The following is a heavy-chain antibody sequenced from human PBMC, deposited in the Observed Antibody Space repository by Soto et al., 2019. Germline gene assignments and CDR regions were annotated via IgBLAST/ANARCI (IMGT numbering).Heavy chain of an antibody. J-gene: IGHJ6*02. CDR1: GGTFSSYA. CDR3: ATSPMGYCNNGVCSYGMDV. Sequence: QVQLVQSGAEVKKPGSSVKVSCKASGGTFSSYAISWVRQAPGQGLEWMGGIIPIFGTANYAQKFQGRVTITADESTHKAYMELRSLRSEDTAVYYCATSPMGYCNNGVCSYGMDVWGQGTTVTVSS. D-gene: IGHD2-8*01. V-gene: IGHV1-69*12. CDR2: IIPIFGTA.